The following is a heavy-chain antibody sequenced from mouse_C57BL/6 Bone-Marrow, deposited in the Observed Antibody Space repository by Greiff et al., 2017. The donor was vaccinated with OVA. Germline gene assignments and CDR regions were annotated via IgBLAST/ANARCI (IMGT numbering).Heavy chain of an antibody. CDR3: ARGIPLYFDY. CDR2: INPNNGGT. J-gene: IGHJ2*01. V-gene: IGHV1-26*01. CDR1: GYTFTDYY. D-gene: IGHD5-1-1*01. Sequence: VQLQQSGPELVKPGASVKISCKASGYTFTDYYMNWVKQSHGKSLEWIGDINPNNGGTSYNQKFKGKATLTVDKSSSTAYMELRSLTSEDSAVYYCARGIPLYFDYWGQGTTLTVSS.